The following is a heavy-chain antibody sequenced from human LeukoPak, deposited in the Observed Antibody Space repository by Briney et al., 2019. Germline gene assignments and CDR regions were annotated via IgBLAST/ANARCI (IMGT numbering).Heavy chain of an antibody. Sequence: PSETLSLTCTVSGGSISSYYWSWIRQPPGKGLEWIGYIYYSGSTNYNPSHKSRVTISVDTSKNQFSLKLSSVTAADTAVYYCARVLTGNDAFDIWGQGTMVTVSS. V-gene: IGHV4-59*01. J-gene: IGHJ3*02. D-gene: IGHD7-27*01. CDR3: ARVLTGNDAFDI. CDR2: IYYSGST. CDR1: GGSISSYY.